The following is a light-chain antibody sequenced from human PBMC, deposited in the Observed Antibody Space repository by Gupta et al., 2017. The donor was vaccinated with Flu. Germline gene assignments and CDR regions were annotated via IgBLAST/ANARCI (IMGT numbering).Light chain of an antibody. V-gene: IGKV1-39*01. CDR2: AAS. J-gene: IGKJ5*01. CDR3: QQSYSTLLT. CDR1: QGISSY. Sequence: DIQMTQSPSSLSASVGDRVTITCRASQGISSYLNWYQQKPGKAPKLLIYAASSLQSGVPSRFSGSGSGTDFTLTISSLQPEDFATYYGQQSYSTLLTFGQGTRLEIK.